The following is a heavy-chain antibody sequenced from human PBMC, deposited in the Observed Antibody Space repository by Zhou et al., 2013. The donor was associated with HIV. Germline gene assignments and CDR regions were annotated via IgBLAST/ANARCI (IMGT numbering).Heavy chain of an antibody. Sequence: QVQLVQSGAEVKKPGSSVKVSCKASGGTFSSYAISWVRQAPGQGLEWMGGIIPIFGTANYAQKFQGRVTITTDESTSTAYMELSRLRSDDTAVYYCARGGPEVVILHQFDYWGQGTLVTVSS. CDR2: IIPIFGTA. V-gene: IGHV1-69*05. CDR3: ARGGPEVVILHQFDY. CDR1: GGTFSSYA. D-gene: IGHD2-21*01. J-gene: IGHJ4*02.